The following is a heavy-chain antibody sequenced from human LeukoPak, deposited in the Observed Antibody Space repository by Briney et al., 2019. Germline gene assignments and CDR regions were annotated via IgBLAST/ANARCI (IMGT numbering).Heavy chain of an antibody. D-gene: IGHD2-21*02. CDR1: GFTFSNYW. J-gene: IGHJ4*02. Sequence: GGSLRLSCAGSGFTFSNYWMHWVRQAPGKGLVWVSRIYTDGSSTDYADSVKGRFTISRDNAKNMLYLQMNSLRAEDTAVYYCATAITAWDYWGQGTLVTVSS. CDR2: IYTDGSST. CDR3: ATAITAWDY. V-gene: IGHV3-74*01.